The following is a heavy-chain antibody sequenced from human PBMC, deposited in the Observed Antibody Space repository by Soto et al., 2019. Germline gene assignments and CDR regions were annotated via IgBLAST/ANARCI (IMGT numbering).Heavy chain of an antibody. J-gene: IGHJ6*03. D-gene: IGHD1-7*01. CDR2: IYYSGST. V-gene: IGHV4-59*01. Sequence: SETLSLTCTVSGGSISSYYWIWIRQPPGKGLEWIGYIYYSGSTNYNPSLKSRVTISVDTSKNQFSLKLSSVTAADTAVNYCARVETTSIYYYMDVWGKGTTVTVSS. CDR3: ARVETTSIYYYMDV. CDR1: GGSISSYY.